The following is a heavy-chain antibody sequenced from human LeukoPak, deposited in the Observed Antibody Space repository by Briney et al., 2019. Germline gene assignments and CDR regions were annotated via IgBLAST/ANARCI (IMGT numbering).Heavy chain of an antibody. Sequence: PSETLSLTCTVSGGSISSSSYYWGWIRQPPGKGLEWIGSIYYSGSTYYNPSLKSRVTISVDTSKNQFSLKLSSVTAADTAVYYCARHEIPAAVLDYWGQGTLVTVSS. CDR1: GGSISSSSYY. V-gene: IGHV4-39*01. CDR2: IYYSGST. CDR3: ARHEIPAAVLDY. J-gene: IGHJ4*02. D-gene: IGHD2-2*01.